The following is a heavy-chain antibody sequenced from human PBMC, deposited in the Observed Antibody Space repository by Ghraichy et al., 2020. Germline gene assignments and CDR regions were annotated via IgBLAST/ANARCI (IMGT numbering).Heavy chain of an antibody. CDR2: ISSDNSNI. Sequence: GGSLRLSCATSGFSFDSYSMNWVRQAPGKGLEWISYISSDNSNIYYADSVKGRFTISRDNAQNSLYLQMNSLRAEDTAVYYCARERGPNWNPDYFHYWGQGTLVTVSS. V-gene: IGHV3-48*01. D-gene: IGHD1-1*01. J-gene: IGHJ4*02. CDR1: GFSFDSYS. CDR3: ARERGPNWNPDYFHY.